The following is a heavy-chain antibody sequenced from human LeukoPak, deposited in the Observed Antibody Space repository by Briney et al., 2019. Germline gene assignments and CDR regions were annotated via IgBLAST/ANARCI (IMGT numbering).Heavy chain of an antibody. V-gene: IGHV3-23*01. J-gene: IGHJ6*03. CDR2: ISGSGRST. CDR1: GFTFSSYA. Sequence: GGSLRLSCAASGFTFSSYAMSWVRQTPGKGLEWVSTISGSGRSTYYADSVKDRFTISRDNSKNTLYLQMNSLRAEDTAVYYCAKREPDYYYFYLDVWGKGTAATVSS. D-gene: IGHD1-14*01. CDR3: AKREPDYYYFYLDV.